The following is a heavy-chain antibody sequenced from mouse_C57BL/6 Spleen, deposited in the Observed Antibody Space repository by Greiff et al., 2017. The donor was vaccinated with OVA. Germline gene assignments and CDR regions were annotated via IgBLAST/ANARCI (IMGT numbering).Heavy chain of an antibody. CDR1: GYTFTEYT. CDR3: ARHEEVFITTVVAPFAY. CDR2: FYPGSGSI. V-gene: IGHV1-62-2*01. D-gene: IGHD1-1*01. Sequence: VQLQQSGAELVKPGASVKLSCKASGYTFTEYTIHWVKQRSGPGLEWIGWFYPGSGSIKYNEKFKDKATLTADKSSSTVYMELSRLTSEDSAVYFCARHEEVFITTVVAPFAYWGQGTLVTVSA. J-gene: IGHJ3*01.